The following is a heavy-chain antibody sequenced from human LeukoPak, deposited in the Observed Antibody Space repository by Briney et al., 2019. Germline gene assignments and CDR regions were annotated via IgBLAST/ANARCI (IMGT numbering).Heavy chain of an antibody. Sequence: ASVKVSCKASGYSFTTYGITWVRQAPGQGLERMGWISAYNGNTNYAQTLQGRVTMTTDTSTSTGYMELRSLRADDTAVYYCARALVDGYKELGYWGQGTLVTVS. CDR3: ARALVDGYKELGY. CDR2: ISAYNGNT. J-gene: IGHJ4*02. CDR1: GYSFTTYG. V-gene: IGHV1-18*01. D-gene: IGHD5-24*01.